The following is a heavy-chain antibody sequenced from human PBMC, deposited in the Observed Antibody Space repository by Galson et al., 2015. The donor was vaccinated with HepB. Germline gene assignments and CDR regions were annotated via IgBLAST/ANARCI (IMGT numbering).Heavy chain of an antibody. D-gene: IGHD3/OR15-3a*01. CDR2: IRSSDTYT. CDR1: GFVFSDFY. Sequence: SLRLSCAASGFVFSDFYMSWIRRAPGKGLEWVSYIRSSDTYTNYADSVKGRFTITRDNAKNSLYLQMNSLRAEDTAVYYCARTNSGGTGSSLGAFDIWGQGTMVTVSS. V-gene: IGHV3-11*06. CDR3: ARTNSGGTGSSLGAFDI. J-gene: IGHJ3*02.